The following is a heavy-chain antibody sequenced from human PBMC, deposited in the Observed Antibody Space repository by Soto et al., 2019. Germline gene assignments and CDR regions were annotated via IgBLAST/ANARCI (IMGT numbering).Heavy chain of an antibody. CDR3: ARENYGDPDY. J-gene: IGHJ4*02. V-gene: IGHV1-18*01. D-gene: IGHD4-17*01. CDR1: CYTFTRKG. Sequence: GASVKPFCQAPCYTFTRKGFGGGRQAPGQGLEWMGWISAYNGNTNYAQKFQDRVTMTTDTSTSTAYMELRSLTSDDTAVYYCARENYGDPDYWGQGTLVTVSS. CDR2: ISAYNGNT.